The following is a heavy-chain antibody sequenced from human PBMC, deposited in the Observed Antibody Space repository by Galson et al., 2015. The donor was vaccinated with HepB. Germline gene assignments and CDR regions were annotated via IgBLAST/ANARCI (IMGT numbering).Heavy chain of an antibody. D-gene: IGHD6-19*01. Sequence: SVKVSCKASGYTFTSYGISWVRQAPGQGLEWMGWISAYNGNTNYAQKLQGRVTMTTDTSTSTAYMELRSLRSDDTAVYYCARDKAVAADKPKLGMDVWGQGTTVTVSS. CDR1: GYTFTSYG. J-gene: IGHJ6*02. V-gene: IGHV1-18*04. CDR3: ARDKAVAADKPKLGMDV. CDR2: ISAYNGNT.